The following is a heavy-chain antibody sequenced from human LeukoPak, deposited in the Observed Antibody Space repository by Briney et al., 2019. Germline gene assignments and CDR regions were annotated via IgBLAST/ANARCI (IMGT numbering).Heavy chain of an antibody. V-gene: IGHV3-53*01. J-gene: IGHJ4*02. CDR3: ARAVGRPVDY. CDR2: IYSGGST. Sequence: PGGSLRLSCAASGFTFSSYGMHWVRQAPGKGLEWVSVIYSGGSTYYADSVKGRFTISRDNSKNTLYLQMNSLRAEDTAVYYCARAVGRPVDYWGQGTLVTVSS. D-gene: IGHD4-17*01. CDR1: GFTFSSYG.